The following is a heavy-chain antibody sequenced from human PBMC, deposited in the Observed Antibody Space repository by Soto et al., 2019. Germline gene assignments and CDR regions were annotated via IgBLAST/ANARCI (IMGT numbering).Heavy chain of an antibody. CDR3: VSQRNTMPTQASFDY. Sequence: SETLSLTCTVSGGSVTNSSYYWGWIRQSPGKGLEWIGSVYYRGRSYSKSSVKSRVTISVDTSKNRFSLSLNSVTASDTAVYFCVSQRNTMPTQASFDYWGPGALVTVSS. J-gene: IGHJ4*02. D-gene: IGHD2-2*01. V-gene: IGHV4-39*01. CDR2: VYYRGRS. CDR1: GGSVTNSSYY.